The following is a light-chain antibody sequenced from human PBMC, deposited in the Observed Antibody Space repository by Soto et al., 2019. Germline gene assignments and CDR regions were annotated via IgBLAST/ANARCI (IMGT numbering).Light chain of an antibody. CDR3: SSFTSSSTLV. J-gene: IGLJ1*01. Sequence: QSVLTQPASVSGSPGQSITISCTGTSTDVGSYKYVSWYQQHPGKAPKLMIYEVSNRPSGVSKRFSGSKSGNTASLTISGLQAEDEADYYCSSFTSSSTLVFGTGTKVTVL. V-gene: IGLV2-14*01. CDR1: STDVGSYKY. CDR2: EVS.